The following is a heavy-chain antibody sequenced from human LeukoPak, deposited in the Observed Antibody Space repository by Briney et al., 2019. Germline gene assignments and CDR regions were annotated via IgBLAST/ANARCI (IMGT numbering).Heavy chain of an antibody. D-gene: IGHD4-17*01. CDR3: ARARGDTVTAFGLAYY. V-gene: IGHV3-7*01. CDR2: IKQDGSEK. Sequence: PGGSLRLSCAASGFTFSSYWMSWVRQARGKGLEWVANIKQDGSEKYYVDSVKGRFTISRDNAKNSLYLQMNSLRAEDTAVYYCARARGDTVTAFGLAYYWGQGTLVTVSS. CDR1: GFTFSSYW. J-gene: IGHJ4*02.